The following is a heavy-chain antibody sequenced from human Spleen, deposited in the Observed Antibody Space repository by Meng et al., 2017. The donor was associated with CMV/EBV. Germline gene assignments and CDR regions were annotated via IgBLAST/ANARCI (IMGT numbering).Heavy chain of an antibody. J-gene: IGHJ6*02. CDR3: ARTYYYGSGNYGMDV. V-gene: IGHV3-48*03. CDR2: ISSSGSTT. D-gene: IGHD3-10*01. CDR1: GFTFRSYE. Sequence: GESLKISCAASGFTFRSYEMNWVRQAPGKGLEWVSYISSSGSTTYYADSVKGRFTISRDNAKNSLYVQMNSLRAEDTAVYYCARTYYYGSGNYGMDVWGQGTTVTVSS.